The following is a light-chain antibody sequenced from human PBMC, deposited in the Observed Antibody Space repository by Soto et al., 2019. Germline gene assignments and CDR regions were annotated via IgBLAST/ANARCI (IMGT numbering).Light chain of an antibody. V-gene: IGKV2-28*01. CDR1: QSLLHSDGYNY. J-gene: IGKJ4*01. CDR3: MQALQTPVT. CDR2: SGS. Sequence: DIVLTQSSLSLPVTPGEPASISCRSSQSLLHSDGYNYLDWYMQKPGQSPQLLIYSGSHRASGVPDRFSGSGSGTDFTLKISRVEAEDVGVYYCMQALQTPVTFGGGTKGEIK.